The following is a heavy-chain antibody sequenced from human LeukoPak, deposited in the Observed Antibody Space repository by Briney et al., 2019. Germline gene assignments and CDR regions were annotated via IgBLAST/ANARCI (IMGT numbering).Heavy chain of an antibody. CDR1: GYTVTRYD. D-gene: IGHD2-2*02. CDR2: VNPNSGNT. J-gene: IGHJ5*02. CDR3: ARAFQDVRYCSSTSCYIVIHWFDP. Sequence: ASVKVSCKASGYTVTRYDINWVRQATGQGLEWMGWVNPNSGNTGYAQKFQGRVTMTRNTSISTAYMELSSLRSEDTAVYYCARAFQDVRYCSSTSCYIVIHWFDPWGQGALVTVSS. V-gene: IGHV1-8*01.